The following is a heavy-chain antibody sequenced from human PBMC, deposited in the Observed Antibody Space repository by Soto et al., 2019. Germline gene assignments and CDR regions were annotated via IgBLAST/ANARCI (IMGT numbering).Heavy chain of an antibody. CDR2: IHPGDSDT. CDR1: GYSFTSYW. CDR3: ARTPGPEVAASLEYYYFSGMDV. D-gene: IGHD2-15*01. Sequence: GESLKISCEASGYSFTSYWIGWVCQMPGKGLEWMGIIHPGDSDTKYSPSFQGQCTISVDKSITTAYLQWSSLKASDTAMYYCARTPGPEVAASLEYYYFSGMDVWGQGTKVTVS. J-gene: IGHJ6*02. V-gene: IGHV5-51*01.